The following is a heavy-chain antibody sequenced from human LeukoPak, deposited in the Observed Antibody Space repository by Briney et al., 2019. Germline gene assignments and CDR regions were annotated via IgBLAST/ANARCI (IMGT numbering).Heavy chain of an antibody. V-gene: IGHV4-59*13. CDR3: ARDRRYCTGGTCYLDPYFDY. D-gene: IGHD2-8*02. CDR2: IYYKGDT. CDR1: GASISDYF. J-gene: IGHJ4*02. Sequence: SETLSLTCTVSGASISDYFWSWIRKSPGKGLEWIGYIYYKGDTNYNPSLTSRVTISVNTSKNQFSLKLKSVTSADTAVYYCARDRRYCTGGTCYLDPYFDYWGQGTLVTVSS.